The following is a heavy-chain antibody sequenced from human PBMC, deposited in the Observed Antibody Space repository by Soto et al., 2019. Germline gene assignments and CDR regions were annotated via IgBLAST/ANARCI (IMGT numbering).Heavy chain of an antibody. J-gene: IGHJ3*02. CDR3: AATTHYDFWSGYFTGVAFDI. Sequence: SVKVSCTASGFTVSDSALQWVRQARGQPLEWIGYIVVGNGNTNFAQRFQERVTFSSDKSRGTAYMELRSLRSEDTAVYYCAATTHYDFWSGYFTGVAFDIWGQGTKVTVSS. V-gene: IGHV1-58*01. CDR2: IVVGNGNT. CDR1: GFTVSDSA. D-gene: IGHD3-3*01.